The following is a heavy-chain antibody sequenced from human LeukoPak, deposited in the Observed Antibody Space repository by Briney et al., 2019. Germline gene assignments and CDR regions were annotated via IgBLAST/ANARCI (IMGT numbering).Heavy chain of an antibody. CDR2: ISYDGSNK. Sequence: GGSLRLSCAASGFTFSGYGMHWVRQAPGKGLEWVAVISYDGSNKYYADSVKGRFTISRDNSKNTLYVQMNSLRAEDTAVYYCARDPAKFWSGHDYWGQGTLVTVSS. CDR1: GFTFSGYG. J-gene: IGHJ4*02. V-gene: IGHV3-30*03. D-gene: IGHD3-3*01. CDR3: ARDPAKFWSGHDY.